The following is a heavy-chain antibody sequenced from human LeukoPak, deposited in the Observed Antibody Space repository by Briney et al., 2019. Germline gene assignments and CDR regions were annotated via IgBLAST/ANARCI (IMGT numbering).Heavy chain of an antibody. J-gene: IGHJ3*02. V-gene: IGHV3-72*01. D-gene: IGHD2-15*01. CDR1: GXTFSDYY. CDR2: IKNKVEGYTP. Sequence: PGGSLRLSCVASGXTFSDYYMDWVRQAPGKGLEWVGRIKNKVEGYTPEYAASVKGRFTISRDESKNSLYLQMNSLRAGDTAVYYCVREAGHIGGLNELDIWGRGTMVTVSA. CDR3: VREAGHIGGLNELDI.